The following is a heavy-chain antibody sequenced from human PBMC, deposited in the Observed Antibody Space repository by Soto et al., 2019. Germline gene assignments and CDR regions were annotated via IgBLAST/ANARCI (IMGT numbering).Heavy chain of an antibody. CDR1: GFTLSSYA. V-gene: IGHV3-23*01. CDR2: ISGSGGST. J-gene: IGHJ4*02. Sequence: EVQLLESGGGLVQPGGSLRLSCAASGFTLSSYAMSWVRQAPGKGLEWVSAISGSGGSTYYADSVKGRFTISRDNSKNTLYLQMSRLRAEDSALYYCARGSEESYPGSRIFDLWGRGTLVTVSS. D-gene: IGHD3-10*01. CDR3: ARGSEESYPGSRIFDL.